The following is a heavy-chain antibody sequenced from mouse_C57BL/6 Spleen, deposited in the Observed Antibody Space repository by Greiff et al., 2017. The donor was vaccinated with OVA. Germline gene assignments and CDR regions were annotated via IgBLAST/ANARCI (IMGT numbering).Heavy chain of an antibody. Sequence: EVQLVESGPELVKPGASVKIPCKASGYTFTDYNMDWVKQSHGKSLEWIRDINPNNGGTIYNQKFKGKATLTVDKSSSTAYMELRSLTSEDTAVYYCARDWDGFAYWGQGTLVTVSA. J-gene: IGHJ3*01. V-gene: IGHV1-18*01. CDR2: INPNNGGT. CDR1: GYTFTDYN. CDR3: ARDWDGFAY. D-gene: IGHD4-1*01.